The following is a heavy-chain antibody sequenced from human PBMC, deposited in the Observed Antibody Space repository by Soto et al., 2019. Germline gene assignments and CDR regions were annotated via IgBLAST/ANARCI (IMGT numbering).Heavy chain of an antibody. Sequence: GGSLRLSCAASGFTFSSYAMSWVRQAPGKGLEWVSAISGSGGSTYYADSVKGRFTISRDNSKNTLYLQMNSLRAEDTAVYYCAKDRIQLRKPPAQYYFDYWGQGTLVTVSS. CDR3: AKDRIQLRKPPAQYYFDY. CDR2: ISGSGGST. D-gene: IGHD5-18*01. J-gene: IGHJ4*02. V-gene: IGHV3-23*01. CDR1: GFTFSSYA.